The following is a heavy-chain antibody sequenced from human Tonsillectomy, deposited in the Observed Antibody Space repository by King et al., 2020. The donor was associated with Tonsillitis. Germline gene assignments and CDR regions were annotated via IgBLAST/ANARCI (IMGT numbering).Heavy chain of an antibody. J-gene: IGHJ2*01. CDR3: ARRGQWLVRNWYFDL. V-gene: IGHV3-13*01. CDR2: IDTSGDT. Sequence: VQLVESGGGLVQPGGSLRLSCAASGCTFSTYDMHWVRQPTGKGLEWFSAIDTSGDTYYPGSGKGRLTISRENAKNSLYLHMNSLRAEGTAVYYCARRGQWLVRNWYFDLWGRGTLVTVSS. CDR1: GCTFSTYD. D-gene: IGHD6-19*01.